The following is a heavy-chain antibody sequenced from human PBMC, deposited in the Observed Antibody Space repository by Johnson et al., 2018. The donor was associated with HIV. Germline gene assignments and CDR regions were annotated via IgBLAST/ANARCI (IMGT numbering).Heavy chain of an antibody. Sequence: QVQLVESGGGLVQPGGSLRLSCAASGFTFSSYGMHWVRQAPGKGLEWVAVISYDGSNKYYADSVKGRFTISRDNSKNTLYLQMNSLRAEDTAVYYCAKVLVAGDAFDIWGQGTMVTVSS. CDR3: AKVLVAGDAFDI. V-gene: IGHV3-30*18. D-gene: IGHD2-15*01. CDR1: GFTFSSYG. J-gene: IGHJ3*02. CDR2: ISYDGSNK.